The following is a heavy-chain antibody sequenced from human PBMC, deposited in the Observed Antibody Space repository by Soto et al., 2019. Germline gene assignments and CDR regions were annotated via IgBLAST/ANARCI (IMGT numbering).Heavy chain of an antibody. CDR2: ISAYNGNT. CDR3: ARDHIVPTILFDS. J-gene: IGHJ4*02. Sequence: GASVKVSCKASGFTFTSYAITWVRQAPGQGLEWMGWISAYNGNTNYAQNLQGRVTMTTDTSTSTAYMELGSLTSDDTAVYYCARDHIVPTILFDSWGQGTLVTVSS. CDR1: GFTFTSYA. V-gene: IGHV1-18*01. D-gene: IGHD5-12*01.